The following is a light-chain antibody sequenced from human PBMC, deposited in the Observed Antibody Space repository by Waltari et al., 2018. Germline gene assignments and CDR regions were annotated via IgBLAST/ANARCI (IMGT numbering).Light chain of an antibody. V-gene: IGKV3-11*01. CDR2: DAS. Sequence: EIVLTQSPATLSLSPGQRGTLSCRASQSVGGNLAWYQQKPGQAPRLLIYDASNRATGIPARFSGSGSGTDFTLTISSLELEDFAVYYCQQRRTWPSITFGQGTRLDI. CDR1: QSVGGN. CDR3: QQRRTWPSIT. J-gene: IGKJ5*01.